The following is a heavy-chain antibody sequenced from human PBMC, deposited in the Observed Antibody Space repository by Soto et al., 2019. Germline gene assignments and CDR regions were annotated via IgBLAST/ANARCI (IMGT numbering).Heavy chain of an antibody. CDR2: ISWNSGSI. D-gene: IGHD4-17*01. CDR3: AKSITTVTQATSFQH. V-gene: IGHV3-9*01. CDR1: GFTFDDYA. J-gene: IGHJ1*01. Sequence: EVQLVESGGGLVQPGRSLRLSCAASGFTFDDYAMHWVRQAPGKGLEWVSGISWNSGSIGYADSVKGRFTISRDNAKNSLYLPIKGRRAEDTALYYCAKSITTVTQATSFQHWGQGTLVTVSS.